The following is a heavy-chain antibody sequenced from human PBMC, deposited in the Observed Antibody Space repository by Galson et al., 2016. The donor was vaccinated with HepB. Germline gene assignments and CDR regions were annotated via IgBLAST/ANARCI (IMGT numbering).Heavy chain of an antibody. Sequence: SLRLSCAASGFSFSQYAMSWVRQAPGKGLEWVTIIKGDSGYTQYADSVRGRFTTSRDNSKNTLFLQMNSLRVEDTAVYYCTKDHCSNGAYPEHSHMDVWDKGTTVTVSS. CDR1: GFSFSQYA. J-gene: IGHJ6*03. D-gene: IGHD2-8*01. CDR3: TKDHCSNGAYPEHSHMDV. CDR2: IKGDSGYT. V-gene: IGHV3-23*01.